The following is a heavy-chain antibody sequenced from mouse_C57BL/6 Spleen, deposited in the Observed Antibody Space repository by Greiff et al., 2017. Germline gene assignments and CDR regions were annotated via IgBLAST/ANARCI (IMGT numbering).Heavy chain of an antibody. CDR3: ARDNYGSLYWYFDV. Sequence: DVKLVESEGGLVQPGSSMKLSCTASGFTFSDYYMAWVRQVPEKGLEWVANINYDGSSTYYLDSLKSRFIISRDNAKNILYLQMSSLKSEDTATYYCARDNYGSLYWYFDVWGTGTTVTVSS. D-gene: IGHD1-1*01. CDR2: INYDGSST. V-gene: IGHV5-16*01. CDR1: GFTFSDYY. J-gene: IGHJ1*03.